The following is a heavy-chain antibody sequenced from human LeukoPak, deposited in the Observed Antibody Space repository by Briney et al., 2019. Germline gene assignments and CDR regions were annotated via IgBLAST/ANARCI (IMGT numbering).Heavy chain of an antibody. CDR3: ARGGEYQLLFFCMDV. D-gene: IGHD2-2*01. J-gene: IGHJ6*03. CDR2: IYISGST. Sequence: SETLSLTCTVSGGSISSYYWSWIRQPAGKGLEWIGRIYISGSTNYNPSLKSRVTMSVDTSKNQFSLKLSSVTAADTAVYYCARGGEYQLLFFCMDVWGKGTTVTVSS. V-gene: IGHV4-4*07. CDR1: GGSISSYY.